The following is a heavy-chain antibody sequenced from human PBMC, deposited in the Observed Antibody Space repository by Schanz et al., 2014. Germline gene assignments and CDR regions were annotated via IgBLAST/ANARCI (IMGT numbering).Heavy chain of an antibody. V-gene: IGHV3-23*01. CDR3: AKGRHGYFDSSGSYWGTFDF. CDR1: GFTFNSYA. D-gene: IGHD3-22*01. J-gene: IGHJ4*02. Sequence: EVQLLESGGGLVQPGESLRVSCAASGFTFNSYAMSWVRQAPGRGLEWVSGISGSGGTTHYADSVEGRFTISRVNSKNTLYLRMKGVRDEDTAVYYCAKGRHGYFDSSGSYWGTFDFWGQGTLVSVSS. CDR2: ISGSGGTT.